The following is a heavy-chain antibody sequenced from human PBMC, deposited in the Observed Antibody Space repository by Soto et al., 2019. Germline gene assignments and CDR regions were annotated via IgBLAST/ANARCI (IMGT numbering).Heavy chain of an antibody. Sequence: QVQLQESGPGLVKPSETLSLTCTVSGGSISSYYWSWIRQPPGKGLEWIGYIYYSGSTNYNPSLNSRVNISVDTSKNQFSLKLSSVTAADTAVYYCARSYRRYCSGGSCYSYYYYYMDVWGKGTTVTVSS. CDR3: ARSYRRYCSGGSCYSYYYYYMDV. D-gene: IGHD2-15*01. J-gene: IGHJ6*03. CDR1: GGSISSYY. CDR2: IYYSGST. V-gene: IGHV4-59*01.